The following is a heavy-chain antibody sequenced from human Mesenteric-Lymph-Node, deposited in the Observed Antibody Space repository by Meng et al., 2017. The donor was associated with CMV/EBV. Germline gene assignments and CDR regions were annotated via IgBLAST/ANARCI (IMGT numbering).Heavy chain of an antibody. Sequence: GGSLRLSCAASGFTFSSVAMNWVRLPPGKGREGVAFIRYDGSDKYYADSVKGRFTISRDNAKNSLYLQMNSLRAEDTAVYYCARDLGVYYDSSGSTNDYWGQGTLVTVSS. CDR2: IRYDGSDK. J-gene: IGHJ4*02. V-gene: IGHV3-30*02. D-gene: IGHD3-22*01. CDR3: ARDLGVYYDSSGSTNDY. CDR1: GFTFSSVA.